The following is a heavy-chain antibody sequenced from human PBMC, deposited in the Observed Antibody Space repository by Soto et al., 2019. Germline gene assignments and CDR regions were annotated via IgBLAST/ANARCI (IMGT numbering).Heavy chain of an antibody. CDR2: ISGSGFKK. D-gene: IGHD1-26*01. CDR1: GFICENFG. J-gene: IGHJ5*02. V-gene: IGHV3-23*01. Sequence: GGSLRLSCAASGFICENFGMSWVRQAPGKGLEWISSISGSGFKKYYADSVKGRFTISRDNSKSTVYLELNNLSAEDTAVYHCAKNQGVELVPLATVDWFDPWGQGSVVTVSS. CDR3: AKNQGVELVPLATVDWFDP.